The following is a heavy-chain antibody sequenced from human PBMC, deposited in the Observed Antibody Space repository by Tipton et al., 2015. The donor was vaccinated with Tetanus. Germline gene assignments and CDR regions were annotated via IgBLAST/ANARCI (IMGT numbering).Heavy chain of an antibody. CDR2: IYYSGST. J-gene: IGHJ4*02. Sequence: GLVKPSETLSLTCTVSGGSISSYYWSWIRQPPGKGLEWIGYIYYSGSTNYNPSLKSRVTISVDTSKNQFSLKLSSVTAADTAVYYCARANNEFPKKGPFDVWGQGILVVVSS. CDR3: ARANNEFPKKGPFDV. D-gene: IGHD1-1*01. CDR1: GGSISSYY. V-gene: IGHV4-59*01.